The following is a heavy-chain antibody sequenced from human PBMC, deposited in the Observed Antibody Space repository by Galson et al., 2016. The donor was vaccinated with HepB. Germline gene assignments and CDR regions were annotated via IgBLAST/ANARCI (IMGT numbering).Heavy chain of an antibody. CDR1: GDPLIGMS. J-gene: IGHJ4*02. CDR2: FDPQDGET. CDR3: TIPYSSTSFSLDY. V-gene: IGHV1-24*01. D-gene: IGHD2-2*01. Sequence: SVKVSCKVSGDPLIGMSMHWVRQAPGKGLEWMGGFDPQDGETIYAQKFRGRISMTEDTSADTAYMEVSSLTSEDTAVYYCTIPYSSTSFSLDYWGPGTLVTVSS.